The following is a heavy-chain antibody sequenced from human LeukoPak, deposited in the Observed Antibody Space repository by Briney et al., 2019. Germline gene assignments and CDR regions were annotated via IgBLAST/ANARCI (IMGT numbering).Heavy chain of an antibody. V-gene: IGHV1-69*05. CDR2: IIPIFGTA. CDR3: ASSRGYGRVFDY. CDR1: GGTFSSYA. J-gene: IGHJ4*02. D-gene: IGHD1-26*01. Sequence: SVKVSCKASGGTFSSYAISWVRQAPGQGLEWMGGIIPIFGTANYAQKFQGRVTITTDESTSTAYMELSSLRSEDTAVCYCASSRGYGRVFDYWGQGTLVTVSS.